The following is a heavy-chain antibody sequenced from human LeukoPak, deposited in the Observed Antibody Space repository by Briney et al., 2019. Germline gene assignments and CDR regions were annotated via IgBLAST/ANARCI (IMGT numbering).Heavy chain of an antibody. CDR2: IWYDGSNK. Sequence: PGGSLRLSCAASGFTFSSYGMHWVRQAPGKGLEWVAVIWYDGSNKYYADSVKGRFTISRDNSKNTLYLQMNSLRAEDTAVYYCAIDGRDTAMANRGQGTLVTVFS. V-gene: IGHV3-33*01. CDR3: AIDGRDTAMAN. CDR1: GFTFSSYG. D-gene: IGHD5-18*01. J-gene: IGHJ4*02.